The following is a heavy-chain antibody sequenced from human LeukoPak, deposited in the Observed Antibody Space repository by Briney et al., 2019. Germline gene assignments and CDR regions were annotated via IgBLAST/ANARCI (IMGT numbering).Heavy chain of an antibody. V-gene: IGHV3-74*01. CDR2: IKSDGSST. CDR1: GFAFSTYW. J-gene: IGHJ4*02. CDR3: ARDRGYTQDY. Sequence: VGSLRLSCAASGFAFSTYWMHWVRQAPGKGLVWVSHIKSDGSSTTYADSVKGRFTISRDNAKNTLYLQMNSLRADDTAVYYCARDRGYTQDYWGQGTLVTVSS. D-gene: IGHD5-12*01.